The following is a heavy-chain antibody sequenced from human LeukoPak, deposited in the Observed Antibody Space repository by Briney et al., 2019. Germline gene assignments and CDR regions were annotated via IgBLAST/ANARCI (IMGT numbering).Heavy chain of an antibody. CDR2: FLNDGRI. CDR1: GLTVSSTS. Sequence: GGSLRLSCAASGLTVSSTSMTWVRQAPGKGLEWVSDFLNDGRIYYADSVKGRFTISKDNSQNTINLQMDNLRAEDAAIYYCATYRRAYDIWGQGTVVTVAS. V-gene: IGHV3-53*01. J-gene: IGHJ3*02. D-gene: IGHD1-26*01. CDR3: ATYRRAYDI.